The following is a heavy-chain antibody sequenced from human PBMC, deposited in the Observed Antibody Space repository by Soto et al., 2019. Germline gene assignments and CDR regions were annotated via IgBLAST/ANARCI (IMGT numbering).Heavy chain of an antibody. J-gene: IGHJ4*02. V-gene: IGHV3-23*01. CDR1: GFTFSNYV. D-gene: IGHD1-26*01. Sequence: SLRLSCAASGFTFSNYVMSWVRQAPGKGLEWVSSISNSGGSTYYADSVKGRFTISRDNSKNTLYLQMNSLRAEDTAVYYCAKEDVGGYYYSGLWGRGTLVTVS. CDR3: AKEDVGGYYYSGL. CDR2: ISNSGGST.